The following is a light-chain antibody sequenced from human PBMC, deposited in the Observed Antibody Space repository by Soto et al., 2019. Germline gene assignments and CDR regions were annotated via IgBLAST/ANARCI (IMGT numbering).Light chain of an antibody. Sequence: TVLTQSPGTLSLSPCERATLSCRASQSVSSNLAWYQQKPGQAPRLLIYGASTRATGIPARFSGSGSGTEFTLTISSLQSEDFAVYYCQQYNNWPRTFGQGTKVDIK. V-gene: IGKV3-15*01. CDR3: QQYNNWPRT. CDR1: QSVSSN. J-gene: IGKJ1*01. CDR2: GAS.